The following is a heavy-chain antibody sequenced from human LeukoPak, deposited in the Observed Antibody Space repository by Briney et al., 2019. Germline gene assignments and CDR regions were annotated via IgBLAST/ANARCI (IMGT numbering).Heavy chain of an antibody. D-gene: IGHD3-22*01. V-gene: IGHV1-69*04. J-gene: IGHJ5*02. CDR3: ARDRYYDSSGYYRWFDP. CDR2: IIPILGIA. CDR1: GFTFSSYA. Sequence: GGSLRLSCAASGFTFSSYAISWVRQAPGQGLEWMGRIIPILGIANYAQKFQGRVTITADKSTSTAYMELSSLRSEDTAVYYCARDRYYDSSGYYRWFDPWGQGTLVTVSS.